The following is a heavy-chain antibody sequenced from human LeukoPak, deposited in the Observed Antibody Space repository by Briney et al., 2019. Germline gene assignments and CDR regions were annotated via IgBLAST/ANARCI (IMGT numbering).Heavy chain of an antibody. CDR2: INWNGGST. CDR1: GYTFDDYG. D-gene: IGHD6-19*01. J-gene: IGHJ4*02. V-gene: IGHV3-20*01. CDR3: ARGAYSSGWYDY. Sequence: GGALRLSCAASGYTFDDYGMSWVRQAPGKGLEWVSGINWNGGSTGYADSVKGRFTISRDNAKNSLYLQMNSLRAEDTALYHCARGAYSSGWYDYWGQGTLVTVSS.